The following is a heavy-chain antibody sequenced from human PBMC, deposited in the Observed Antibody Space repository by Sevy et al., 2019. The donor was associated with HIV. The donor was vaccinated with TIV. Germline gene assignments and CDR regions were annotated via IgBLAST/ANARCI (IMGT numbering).Heavy chain of an antibody. Sequence: GGSLRLSCAASGFTFSSYGMSWVRQAPGKGLEWVSGISGSGDRTNYAGSVKGRFTISRDNSKEKLYLQMNSPRAEDTAVYYCAKGGCSGGMCPYEEYFHHWGQGTLVTVSS. CDR2: ISGSGDRT. D-gene: IGHD2-15*01. CDR1: GFTFSSYG. J-gene: IGHJ1*01. CDR3: AKGGCSGGMCPYEEYFHH. V-gene: IGHV3-23*01.